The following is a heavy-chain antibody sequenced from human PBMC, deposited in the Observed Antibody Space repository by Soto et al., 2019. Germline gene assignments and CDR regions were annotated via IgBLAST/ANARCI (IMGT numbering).Heavy chain of an antibody. V-gene: IGHV4-59*01. CDR2: MYNTGST. J-gene: IGHJ6*03. D-gene: IGHD2-21*02. CDR3: ARDLWGYCGTDCYPLDV. Sequence: PSETLSLTCTVSGGSLSGYYWSWIRQPPGKGLEWIGCMYNTGSTVYNPSFKSRVTISVDTSKNQFSLKLNSVTAANTAVYYCARDLWGYCGTDCYPLDVWGKGTTVTVS. CDR1: GGSLSGYY.